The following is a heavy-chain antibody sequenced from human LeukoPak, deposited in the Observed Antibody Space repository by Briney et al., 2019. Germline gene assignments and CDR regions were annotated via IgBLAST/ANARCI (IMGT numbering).Heavy chain of an antibody. J-gene: IGHJ4*02. Sequence: SETLSLTCTVSGGSISSYYWSWIRQPPGKGLEWIGYIYYIGNTNYNPSLKSRLTISVDTSKNQFSLKLSSVTAADTAVYYCARAPFYSNYFDYWGQGTLVTVSS. CDR1: GGSISSYY. V-gene: IGHV4-59*01. CDR2: IYYIGNT. D-gene: IGHD4-11*01. CDR3: ARAPFYSNYFDY.